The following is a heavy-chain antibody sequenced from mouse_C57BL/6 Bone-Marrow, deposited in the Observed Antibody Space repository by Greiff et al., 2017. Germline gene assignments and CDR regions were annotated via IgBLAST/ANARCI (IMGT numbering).Heavy chain of an antibody. Sequence: QVQLQQPGAELVKPGASVKLSCKASGYTFTSYWMHWVKQRPGQGLEWIGMIHPTSGSTNYNEKFKSKATLTVDKSSSTAYMQLSSLTSEDSAVYYCAKGGTDGYAMDYWGQGTSVTVSS. V-gene: IGHV1-64*01. CDR1: GYTFTSYW. CDR2: IHPTSGST. J-gene: IGHJ4*01. D-gene: IGHD3-3*01. CDR3: AKGGTDGYAMDY.